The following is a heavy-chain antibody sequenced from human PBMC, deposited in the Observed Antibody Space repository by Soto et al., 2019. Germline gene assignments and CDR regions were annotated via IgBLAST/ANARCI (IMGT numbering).Heavy chain of an antibody. CDR3: ARDSSPPSYSSGWYWFDS. CDR2: IDAGNGNT. D-gene: IGHD6-19*01. V-gene: IGHV1-3*01. CDR1: GYTFTRSA. J-gene: IGHJ5*01. Sequence: QVQLVQSGAEVKKPGASVKVSCKASGYTFTRSAMHWVRQAPGQRLEWMGWIDAGNGNTKYSQKFQSRVTITRDTSASTAYMELTSLTSEDTAVYYCARDSSPPSYSSGWYWFDSWGQGTLVTVSS.